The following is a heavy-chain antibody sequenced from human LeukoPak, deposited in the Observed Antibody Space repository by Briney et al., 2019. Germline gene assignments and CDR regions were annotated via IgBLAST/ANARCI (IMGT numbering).Heavy chain of an antibody. D-gene: IGHD2-21*02. CDR2: IYTSGST. CDR3: AREGGFVVVTATYYFDY. V-gene: IGHV4-4*07. Sequence: SETLSLTCTVSGGSISSYYWSWIRQPAGKGLEWIGRIYTSGSTNHNPSLKSRVTISVDKSKNQFSLKLSSVTAADTAVYYCAREGGFVVVTATYYFDYWGQGTLVTVSS. CDR1: GGSISSYY. J-gene: IGHJ4*02.